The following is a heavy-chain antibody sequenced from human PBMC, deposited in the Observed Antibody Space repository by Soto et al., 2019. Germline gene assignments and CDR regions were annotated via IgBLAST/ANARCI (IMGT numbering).Heavy chain of an antibody. CDR3: AGEWRDSSGYGAPGLDY. CDR2: IWYDGSNK. V-gene: IGHV3-33*01. D-gene: IGHD3-22*01. J-gene: IGHJ4*02. CDR1: GFTFRSHG. Sequence: QVQLVESGGGVVQAGGSLRLSCAASGFTFRSHGMHWVRQAPGKGPEWVAIIWYDGSNKYYGDSAKGRFTISRDNSKNTLYLQMNNLRVEDTAVYYCAGEWRDSSGYGAPGLDYWGQGTLVTVSS.